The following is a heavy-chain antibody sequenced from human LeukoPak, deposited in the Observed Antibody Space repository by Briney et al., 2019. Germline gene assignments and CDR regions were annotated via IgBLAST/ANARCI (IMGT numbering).Heavy chain of an antibody. CDR1: GYSISSGYY. CDR3: ARDRSIAAASTNDY. Sequence: SETLSLTCTVSGYSISSGYYWGWIRQPPGKGLEWIGNIYHTGSTYYNPSLKGRVTISVDTSMDQFSLKLTSVTAADTAVYYCARDRSIAAASTNDYWGQGILVTVSS. J-gene: IGHJ4*02. V-gene: IGHV4-38-2*02. CDR2: IYHTGST. D-gene: IGHD6-13*01.